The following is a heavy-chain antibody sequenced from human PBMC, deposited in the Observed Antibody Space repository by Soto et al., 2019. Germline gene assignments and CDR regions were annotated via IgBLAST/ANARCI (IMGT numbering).Heavy chain of an antibody. CDR3: AREGDRGTTCIDY. V-gene: IGHV3-21*01. D-gene: IGHD1-1*01. Sequence: EVQLVESGGGLVKPGGSLRLSCEASGFTFSTYSMKWVRQAPGKGLEWVSTISSRSTYIYYGDSVKGRFTISRDNAKNSLYLQMNSLRAEDTAVYYCAREGDRGTTCIDYWGPGTLVTVSS. J-gene: IGHJ4*02. CDR2: ISSRSTYI. CDR1: GFTFSTYS.